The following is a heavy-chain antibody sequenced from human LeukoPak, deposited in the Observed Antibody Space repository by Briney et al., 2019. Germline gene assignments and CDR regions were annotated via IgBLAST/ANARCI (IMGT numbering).Heavy chain of an antibody. D-gene: IGHD5-18*01. Sequence: GGSLRLSCAASGFSLSGYWMTWVRQAPGKGLEWVARLHADGVEQNYVDSVTGRFTMSRDNAKNSLDLQMNSLRVEDTAVYYCARGGYSFDYLGQGALVAVSS. J-gene: IGHJ4*02. CDR2: LHADGVEQ. CDR1: GFSLSGYW. CDR3: ARGGYSFDY. V-gene: IGHV3-7*01.